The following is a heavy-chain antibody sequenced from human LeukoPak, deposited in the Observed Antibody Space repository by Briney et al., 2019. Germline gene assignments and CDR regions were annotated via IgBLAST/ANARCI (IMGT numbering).Heavy chain of an antibody. Sequence: SETLSLTCSVSGGSISSYYWSWIRQPAGKGLEWIGRIYTSGSTNYNPSLKSRVTMSVDTSKNQFSLKLSSVTAADTAVYYCARDRISWGIAAAEKYNWFDPWGQGTLVTVSS. CDR1: GGSISSYY. V-gene: IGHV4-4*07. D-gene: IGHD6-13*01. CDR2: IYTSGST. CDR3: ARDRISWGIAAAEKYNWFDP. J-gene: IGHJ5*02.